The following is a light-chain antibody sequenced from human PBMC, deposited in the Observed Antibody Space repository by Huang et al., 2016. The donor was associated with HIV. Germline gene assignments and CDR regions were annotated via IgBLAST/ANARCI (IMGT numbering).Light chain of an antibody. CDR1: QSISTH. V-gene: IGKV1-39*01. Sequence: DIQMTQSPSSLSASVGDRVTITCRASQSISTHLNWYQQKPGKAPKLLIHVASTLQSGVPSRFSGSGSGTDFTLTISSLQPEDFATYYCQQSDSTPLTFGGGTRVENK. CDR3: QQSDSTPLT. J-gene: IGKJ4*01. CDR2: VAS.